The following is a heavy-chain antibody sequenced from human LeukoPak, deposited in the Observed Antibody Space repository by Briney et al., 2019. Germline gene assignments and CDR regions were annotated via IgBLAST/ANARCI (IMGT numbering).Heavy chain of an antibody. D-gene: IGHD3-10*01. CDR2: INPSGGST. J-gene: IGHJ4*02. CDR3: ARDLTQYYYGSGSHLDY. Sequence: ASVKVSCKASGYTFTSYYMHWVRQAPGQGLEWMGIINPSGGSTSYAQKFQGRVTMTRDTSTSTVYMELSSLRSEDTAVYYCARDLTQYYYGSGSHLDYWGQGTLVTVSS. V-gene: IGHV1-46*01. CDR1: GYTFTSYY.